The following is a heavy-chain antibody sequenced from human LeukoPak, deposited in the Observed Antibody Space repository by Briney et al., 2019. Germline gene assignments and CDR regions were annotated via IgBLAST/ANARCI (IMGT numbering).Heavy chain of an antibody. CDR3: TRDSGLGNDAFDV. CDR1: GDSVSSNSAA. V-gene: IGHV6-1*01. D-gene: IGHD3-10*01. Sequence: SQTLSLTCAISGDSVSSNSAAWDWLRQSPSRGLEWLGRTYYRSKWFYDYAVSVKSRITINPDTSKNQFSLLLNSVPPEDTAVYYCTRDSGLGNDAFDVWGQGTMVTVSS. CDR2: TYYRSKWFY. J-gene: IGHJ3*01.